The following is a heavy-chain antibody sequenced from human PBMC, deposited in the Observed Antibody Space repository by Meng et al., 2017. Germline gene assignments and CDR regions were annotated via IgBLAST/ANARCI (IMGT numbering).Heavy chain of an antibody. CDR1: GGTFSSYA. D-gene: IGHD6-19*01. CDR3: HSGWYQAGDDY. Sequence: QVQLVQSGAEGKKPGSSLKVSCKASGGTFSSYAISWVRQAPGQGLEWMGGIIPIFGTANYAQKFQGRVTITADKSTSTAYMELSSLRSEDTAVYYCHSGWYQAGDDYWGQGTLVTVSS. V-gene: IGHV1-69*06. CDR2: IIPIFGTA. J-gene: IGHJ4*02.